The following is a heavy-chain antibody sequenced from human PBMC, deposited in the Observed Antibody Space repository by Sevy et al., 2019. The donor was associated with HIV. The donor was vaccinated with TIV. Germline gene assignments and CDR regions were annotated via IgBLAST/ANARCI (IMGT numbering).Heavy chain of an antibody. Sequence: GGSLRLSCVGSGFSFSSDAMSWVRQAPGKGLQWVATVSASGGSTHYADSVEGRFTISRDNSKNTLYLQMNSLRAEDTAVYYCAKTINSGGGVVPAANYYYYGMDVWGQGTTVTVYS. CDR2: VSASGGST. CDR3: AKTINSGGGVVPAANYYYYGMDV. J-gene: IGHJ6*02. CDR1: GFSFSSDA. D-gene: IGHD2-2*01. V-gene: IGHV3-23*01.